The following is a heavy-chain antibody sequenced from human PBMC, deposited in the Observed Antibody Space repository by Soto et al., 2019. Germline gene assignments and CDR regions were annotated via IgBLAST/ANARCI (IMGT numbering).Heavy chain of an antibody. V-gene: IGHV4-59*01. CDR1: GGSISSYY. D-gene: IGHD3-3*01. CDR2: IYYSGGT. CDR3: ARGDYDFWSGYYGYNWFDP. J-gene: IGHJ5*02. Sequence: SETLSLTCTVSGGSISSYYWSWIRQPPGKGLEWIGYIYYSGGTNYNPSLKSRVTISVDTSKNQFSLKLSSVTAADTAVYYCARGDYDFWSGYYGYNWFDPWGQGTLVTVSS.